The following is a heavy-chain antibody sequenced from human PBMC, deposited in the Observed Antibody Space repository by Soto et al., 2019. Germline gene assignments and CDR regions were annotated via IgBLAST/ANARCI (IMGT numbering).Heavy chain of an antibody. Sequence: SETLSLTCAVSGGSISISNWCSWVRQPPGKGLEWIGEIYHSGSTNYNPSLKSRVTISVDKSKNQFSLKLSSVTAADTAVYYCARTKGRWFGESSLMDVWGQGTTVTVSS. CDR2: IYHSGST. V-gene: IGHV4-4*02. CDR3: ARTKGRWFGESSLMDV. D-gene: IGHD3-10*01. J-gene: IGHJ6*02. CDR1: GGSISISNW.